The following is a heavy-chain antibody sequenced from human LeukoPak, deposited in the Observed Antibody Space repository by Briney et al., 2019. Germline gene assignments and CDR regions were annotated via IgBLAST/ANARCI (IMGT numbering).Heavy chain of an antibody. CDR2: IKQDGSEK. V-gene: IGHV3-7*01. Sequence: GGSLRLSCAASGFTFSSYWMSWVRQAPGKGLEWVANIKQDGSEKYYVDSVKGRFTISRDNAKSSLYLQMNSLRAEDTAVYYCARGPKIVVVVAATPDDYWGQGTLVTVSS. CDR3: ARGPKIVVVVAATPDDY. D-gene: IGHD2-15*01. J-gene: IGHJ4*02. CDR1: GFTFSSYW.